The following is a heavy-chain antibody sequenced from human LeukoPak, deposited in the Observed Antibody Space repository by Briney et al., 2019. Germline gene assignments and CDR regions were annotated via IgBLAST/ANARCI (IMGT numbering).Heavy chain of an antibody. Sequence: GGSLRLSCAASGFTFSDYYMSWIRQAPGKGLEGVSYISSSGSTIYYADSVKGRFTISRDNAKNSLYLHMNSLRAEDTAVYYCESERIRYYYGSGSYPPAWGQGTMVTVSS. J-gene: IGHJ3*01. V-gene: IGHV3-11*01. CDR1: GFTFSDYY. CDR3: ESERIRYYYGSGSYPPA. D-gene: IGHD3-10*01. CDR2: ISSSGSTI.